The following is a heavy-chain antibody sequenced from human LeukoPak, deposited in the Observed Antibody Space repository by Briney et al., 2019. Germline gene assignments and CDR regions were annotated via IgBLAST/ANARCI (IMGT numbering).Heavy chain of an antibody. CDR1: GFTFDDYA. CDR3: ARSPQLWSPPGY. Sequence: LSGGSLRLSCAASGFTFDDYAMHWVRQAPGKGLEWVSGISWNSGSIGYADSVKSRFTISRDNAKNSLYLQMNSLRAEDTAVYYCARSPQLWSPPGYWGQGTLVTVSS. J-gene: IGHJ4*02. CDR2: ISWNSGSI. D-gene: IGHD5-18*01. V-gene: IGHV3-9*01.